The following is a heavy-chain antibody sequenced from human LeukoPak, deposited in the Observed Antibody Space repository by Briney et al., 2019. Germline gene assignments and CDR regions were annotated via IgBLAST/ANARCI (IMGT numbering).Heavy chain of an antibody. CDR1: GYSFTSYW. CDR2: IDPSDSYT. J-gene: IGHJ6*04. V-gene: IGHV5-10-1*01. D-gene: IGHD2-15*01. CDR3: ARHGPVVVVANHGMDV. Sequence: GESLRISCKGSGYSFTSYWISWVRQMPGKGLEWMGRIDPSDSYTNYSPSFQGHVTISADKSISTAYLQWSSLKASDTAMYYCARHGPVVVVANHGMDVWGKGTTVTVSS.